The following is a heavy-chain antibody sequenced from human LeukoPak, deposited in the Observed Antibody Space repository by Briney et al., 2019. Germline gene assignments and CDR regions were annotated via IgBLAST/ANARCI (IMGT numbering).Heavy chain of an antibody. D-gene: IGHD6-13*01. Sequence: PGGSLRLSCAPSGFTFSSYWMLWVRHAPGKGLVWVSRIHSDGSSTSYADSVKGRFTMSRNNAKNTLYLQMNSLRAEDTAVYYCARGWITAGAYYDYWGQGTLVTVSS. CDR1: GFTFSSYW. J-gene: IGHJ4*02. CDR3: ARGWITAGAYYDY. CDR2: IHSDGSST. V-gene: IGHV3-74*01.